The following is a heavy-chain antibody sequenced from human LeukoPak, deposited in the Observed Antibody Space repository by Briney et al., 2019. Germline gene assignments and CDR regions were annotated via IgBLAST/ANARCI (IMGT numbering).Heavy chain of an antibody. CDR2: INPNSGGT. D-gene: IGHD6-13*01. CDR3: AKGDSSSFDY. J-gene: IGHJ4*02. V-gene: IGHV1-2*06. CDR1: GYTFTGYY. Sequence: GASVKVSCRASGYTFTGYYMHWVRQAPGHGLEWMGRINPNSGGTNYAQKFQGRVTMTRDTSISTAYMELSRLRSDDTAVYYSAKGDSSSFDYWGQGTLVTVSS.